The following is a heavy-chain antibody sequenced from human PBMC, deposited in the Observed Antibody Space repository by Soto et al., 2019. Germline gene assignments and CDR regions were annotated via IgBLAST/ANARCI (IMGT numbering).Heavy chain of an antibody. CDR2: INSGGGTT. J-gene: IGHJ5*02. V-gene: IGHV3-23*01. CDR3: VRVGSGSYSWRDP. Sequence: GGSLRLSCAVSGFTFSSYAMSWVRQAPGKGLEWVSRINSGGGTTTYADSVKGRFTISRDNARNTLYLQMNSLRPEDTAVYYCVRVGSGSYSWRDPWGQGTLVTVSS. D-gene: IGHD1-26*01. CDR1: GFTFSSYA.